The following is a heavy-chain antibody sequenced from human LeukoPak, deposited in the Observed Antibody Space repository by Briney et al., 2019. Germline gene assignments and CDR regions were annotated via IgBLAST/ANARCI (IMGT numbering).Heavy chain of an antibody. CDR3: ARDRGRYFDWLSTKKKSDAFDI. CDR2: IYTSGST. V-gene: IGHV4-61*02. Sequence: PSETLSLTCTVSGGSISSGSYYWSWIRQPAGKGLEWIGRIYTSGSTNYNPSLKSRVTISVDTSKNQFSLKLSSVTAADTAVYYCARDRGRYFDWLSTKKKSDAFDIWGQGTMVTVSS. J-gene: IGHJ3*02. D-gene: IGHD3-9*01. CDR1: GGSISSGSYY.